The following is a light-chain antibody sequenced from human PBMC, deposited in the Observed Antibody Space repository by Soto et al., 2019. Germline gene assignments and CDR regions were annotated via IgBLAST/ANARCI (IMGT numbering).Light chain of an antibody. Sequence: EIVLTQSPATLSLSPGERATLSCRASQSVRSYLAWYQQKPGQAPRLLIYDASNRATGIPARFSGSGSGTDFTLTISRLEPEDFAVFYCQQYGTSEIIFGQGTRLEIK. V-gene: IGKV3-11*01. J-gene: IGKJ5*01. CDR3: QQYGTSEII. CDR2: DAS. CDR1: QSVRSY.